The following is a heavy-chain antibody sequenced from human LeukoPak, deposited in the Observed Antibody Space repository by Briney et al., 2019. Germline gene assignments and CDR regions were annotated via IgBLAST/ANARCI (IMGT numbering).Heavy chain of an antibody. CDR3: AREVYYYDSSGLGFDY. Sequence: PGGSLRLSXAASGFTFSSYSMNWVRQAPGKGLEWVSSISSSSSYIYYADSVKGRFTISRDNAKNSLYLQMDSLRAEDTAVYYCAREVYYYDSSGLGFDYWGQGTLVTVSS. J-gene: IGHJ4*02. CDR2: ISSSSSYI. D-gene: IGHD3-22*01. CDR1: GFTFSSYS. V-gene: IGHV3-21*01.